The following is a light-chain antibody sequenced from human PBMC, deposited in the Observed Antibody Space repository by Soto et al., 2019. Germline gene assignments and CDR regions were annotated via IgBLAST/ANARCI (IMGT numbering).Light chain of an antibody. J-gene: IGKJ4*01. Sequence: DIQMTQSPSSLSASVGDRVTITCRASQSISSYLNWYQQKPGKAHKLPMYAAYSLHSGVQTRFGGSGSGTDFTLTISSLQPEDFATYYCKQSYSTPLTFGGGTKVDIK. V-gene: IGKV1-39*01. CDR1: QSISSY. CDR3: KQSYSTPLT. CDR2: AAY.